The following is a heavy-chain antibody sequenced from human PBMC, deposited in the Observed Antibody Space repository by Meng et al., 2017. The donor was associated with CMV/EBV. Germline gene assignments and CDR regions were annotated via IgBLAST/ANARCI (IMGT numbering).Heavy chain of an antibody. Sequence: GESLKISCAASGFTFSSYSMNWVRQAPGKGLVWVSRINSDGSSTSYADSVKGRFTISRDNAKNSLYLQMNSLRAEDTAVYYCARVNIVVVPAAIDGSSFSYYGMDVWGQGTTVTVSS. D-gene: IGHD2-2*01. CDR2: INSDGSST. CDR3: ARVNIVVVPAAIDGSSFSYYGMDV. V-gene: IGHV3-74*01. CDR1: GFTFSSYS. J-gene: IGHJ6*02.